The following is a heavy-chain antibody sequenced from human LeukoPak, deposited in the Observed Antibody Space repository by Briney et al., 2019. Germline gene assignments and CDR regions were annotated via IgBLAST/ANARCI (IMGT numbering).Heavy chain of an antibody. D-gene: IGHD6-19*01. CDR3: ARASGGYSSGWYLDY. CDR1: GGSVSSGSCY. J-gene: IGHJ4*02. V-gene: IGHV4-61*01. CDR2: IYYSGST. Sequence: PSETLSLTCTVSGGSVSSGSCYWSWIRQPPGKGLEWIGYIYYSGSTNYNPSLKSRVTISVDTSKNQFSLKLSSVTAADTAVYYCARASGGYSSGWYLDYWGQGTLVTVSS.